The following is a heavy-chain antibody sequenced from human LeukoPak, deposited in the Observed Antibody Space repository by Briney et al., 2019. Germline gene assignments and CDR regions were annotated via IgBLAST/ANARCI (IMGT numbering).Heavy chain of an antibody. CDR2: IYTSGST. CDR3: ARDPSYYDSSGYERPGDY. V-gene: IGHV4-4*07. Sequence: PSETLSLTCTVSGGSISSYYWSWIRQPAGKGLEWIGRIYTSGSTNYNPSLKSRVTMPVDTSKNQFSLKLSSVTAADTAVYYCARDPSYYDSSGYERPGDYWGQGTLVTVSS. CDR1: GGSISSYY. D-gene: IGHD3-22*01. J-gene: IGHJ4*02.